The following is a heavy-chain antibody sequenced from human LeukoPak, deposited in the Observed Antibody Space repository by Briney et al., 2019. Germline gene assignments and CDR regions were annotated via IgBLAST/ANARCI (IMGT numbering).Heavy chain of an antibody. CDR3: ARGYCTGGSCSGAFCER. CDR2: INPNSGGT. Sequence: ASVKDACQTSGYTFTDYHMHWVRQAPGQGLEWMGWINPNSGGTNYAQKFQGRVTMTRDTSISTAYIELNRLRSDDTAVYYCARGYCTGGSCSGAFCERWGQGALVTVSS. D-gene: IGHD2-15*01. V-gene: IGHV1-2*02. J-gene: IGHJ4*02. CDR1: GYTFTDYH.